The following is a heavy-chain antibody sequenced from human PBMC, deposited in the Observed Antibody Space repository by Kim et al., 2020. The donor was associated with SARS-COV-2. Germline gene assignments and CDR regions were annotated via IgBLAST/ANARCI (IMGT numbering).Heavy chain of an antibody. CDR1: GYTFTSYG. CDR2: ISAYNGNT. J-gene: IGHJ6*03. D-gene: IGHD6-6*01. CDR3: VYSSSSGYYYYYMDV. Sequence: KVSCKASGYTFTSYGISWVRQAPGQGLEWMGWISAYNGNTNYAQKLQGRVTMTTDTSTSTAYMELRSLRSDDTAVYYCVYSSSSGYYYYYMDVWGKGTTVTVSS. V-gene: IGHV1-18*01.